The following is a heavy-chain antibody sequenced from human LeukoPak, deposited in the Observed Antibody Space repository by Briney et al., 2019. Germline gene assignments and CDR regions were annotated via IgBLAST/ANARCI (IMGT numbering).Heavy chain of an antibody. V-gene: IGHV3-13*01. CDR1: GFTLGGHD. J-gene: IGHJ5*02. Sequence: GGSLRLSCTASGFTLGGHDMHWVRQTTREGLEWVAAVSSGHHAFYGGSVKGRFTISRDNAENSLYLQMNSLRAEDTAVYYCAAKAVVANWFDPWGQGTLVTVSS. CDR2: VSSGHHA. CDR3: AAKAVVANWFDP. D-gene: IGHD2-15*01.